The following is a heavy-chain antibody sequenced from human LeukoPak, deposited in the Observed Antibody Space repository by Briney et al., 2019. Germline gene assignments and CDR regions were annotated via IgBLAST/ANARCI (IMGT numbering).Heavy chain of an antibody. CDR1: GGSLSSYY. CDR2: IYYSWST. CDR3: ARGIAGDWGNWFDP. D-gene: IGHD3/OR15-3a*01. J-gene: IGHJ5*02. Sequence: SETPSLTCTVSGGSLSSYYWSLSPQPPGEGPEWVGDIYYSWSTNYNPSLKSRVTISVDTSKNQFSLKLSSVTAADTAVYYCARGIAGDWGNWFDPWGQGTLVTVSS. V-gene: IGHV4-59*01.